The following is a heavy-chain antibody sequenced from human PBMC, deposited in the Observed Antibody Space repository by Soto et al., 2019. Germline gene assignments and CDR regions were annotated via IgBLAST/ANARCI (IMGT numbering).Heavy chain of an antibody. CDR3: ARVRDSYWYFDR. Sequence: QVQLVQSGAEVKKPGSSVKVSCKASGGTFSSYAISWVRQAPGQGLEWMGGIIPIFGTANYAQKFQGRVTITADESTRTAYMDLSSLRFEDTAVYYCARVRDSYWYFDRWGRGTLVTVSS. V-gene: IGHV1-69*01. CDR2: IIPIFGTA. J-gene: IGHJ2*01. CDR1: GGTFSSYA.